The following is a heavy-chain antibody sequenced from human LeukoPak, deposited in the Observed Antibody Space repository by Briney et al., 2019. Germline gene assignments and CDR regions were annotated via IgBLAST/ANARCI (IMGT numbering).Heavy chain of an antibody. CDR3: ARGGRGGSALYDF. Sequence: GGSLRLSCSASGFFFTNFPMRWVRQAPGKGLEWVAVISSDGNNHFNADSVKGRFTISRDNSNNTVYLQISSLRVEDTAVYFCARGGRGGSALYDFWGQGTLVTVSS. D-gene: IGHD1-26*01. CDR2: ISSDGNNH. CDR1: GFFFTNFP. J-gene: IGHJ4*02. V-gene: IGHV3-30-3*01.